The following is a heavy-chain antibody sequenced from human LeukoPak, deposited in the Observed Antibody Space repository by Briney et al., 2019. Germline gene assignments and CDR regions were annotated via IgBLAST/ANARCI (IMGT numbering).Heavy chain of an antibody. V-gene: IGHV3-23*01. Sequence: SGGSFRLSCSASGFTFSNYAMSWVRQAPGKGLEWVSTISGSDGSTYYADSVKGRFTISRDNSKNTLYLQMNSLRVEDTAIYYCAKGRGYCTGGSCYSDYWGQGTLVTVSS. CDR2: ISGSDGST. D-gene: IGHD2-15*01. CDR1: GFTFSNYA. CDR3: AKGRGYCTGGSCYSDY. J-gene: IGHJ4*02.